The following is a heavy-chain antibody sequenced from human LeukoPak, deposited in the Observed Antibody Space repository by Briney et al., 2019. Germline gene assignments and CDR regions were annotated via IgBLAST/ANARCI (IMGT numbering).Heavy chain of an antibody. CDR3: AGYNWNYYFDY. Sequence: GGSLRLSCAASGFTFDDYAIHWVRQAPGKGLEWVSLISVDGGTTYYADSVKGRFTISRDNGKNSLYLQMNSLRTEDTALYYCAGYNWNYYFDYWGQGTLVTVSS. V-gene: IGHV3-43*02. J-gene: IGHJ4*02. CDR1: GFTFDDYA. D-gene: IGHD1-7*01. CDR2: ISVDGGTT.